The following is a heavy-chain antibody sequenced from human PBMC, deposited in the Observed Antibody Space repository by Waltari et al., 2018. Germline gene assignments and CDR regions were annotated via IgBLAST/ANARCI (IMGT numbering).Heavy chain of an antibody. J-gene: IGHJ5*02. Sequence: QVQLVQSGAEVKKPGSSVKVSCKASGGPFSSYTISWVRQAPGQGLEWMGMIIPILGIANYAQKFQGRVTITADKSTSTAYMELSSLRSEDTAVYYCARGEELREEQNWFDPWGQGTLVTVSS. CDR1: GGPFSSYT. V-gene: IGHV1-69*02. CDR3: ARGEELREEQNWFDP. CDR2: IIPILGIA. D-gene: IGHD1-7*01.